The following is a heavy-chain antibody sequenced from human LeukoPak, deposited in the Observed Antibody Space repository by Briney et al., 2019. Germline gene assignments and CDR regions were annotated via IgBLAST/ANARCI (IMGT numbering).Heavy chain of an antibody. CDR2: IYPSDSNT. J-gene: IGHJ4*02. Sequence: HGESLKISCKGSGYSFTSYWIGWVRQMPGKGREWMGIIYPSDSNTRYSPSFQGQVTISADKSISTAYLQWSSLKASDTAMYYCARWRGSNYQYYFFVYWGQGTLVTVSS. CDR1: GYSFTSYW. D-gene: IGHD3-10*01. CDR3: ARWRGSNYQYYFFVY. V-gene: IGHV5-51*01.